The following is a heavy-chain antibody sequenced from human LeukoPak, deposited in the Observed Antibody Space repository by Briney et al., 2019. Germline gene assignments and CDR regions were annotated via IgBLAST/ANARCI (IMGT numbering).Heavy chain of an antibody. CDR2: IRQDGSEK. V-gene: IGHV3-7*01. Sequence: GGSLRLSCAASGFTFSSYWMSWVRQAPGKGLEWVANIRQDGSEKYYVDSVKGRFTISRDNAKNSLYLQMNSLRAEDTAVYYCASSSSWSKGSWFDPWGQGTLVTVSS. CDR1: GFTFSSYW. D-gene: IGHD6-13*01. J-gene: IGHJ5*02. CDR3: ASSSSWSKGSWFDP.